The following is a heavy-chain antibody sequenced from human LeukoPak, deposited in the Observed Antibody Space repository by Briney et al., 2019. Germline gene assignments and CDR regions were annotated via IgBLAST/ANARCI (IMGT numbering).Heavy chain of an antibody. Sequence: GGSLRLSCSASGFTFSSYSMSWVRQAPGKGLEWVSSLSTDTTYMSYADSVKGRFSISRDNAKQSLYLQMNSLRAEDTAVYYCATSLLGATFDTWGQGIMVTVSS. CDR3: ATSLLGATFDT. V-gene: IGHV3-21*01. CDR1: GFTFSSYS. D-gene: IGHD2-15*01. CDR2: LSTDTTYM. J-gene: IGHJ3*02.